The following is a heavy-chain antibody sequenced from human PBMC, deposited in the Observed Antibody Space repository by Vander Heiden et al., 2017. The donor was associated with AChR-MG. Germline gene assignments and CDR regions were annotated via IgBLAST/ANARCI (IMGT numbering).Heavy chain of an antibody. CDR3: ARDPGYRYGSGLRMDV. V-gene: IGHV4-59*01. CDR1: GGSISRYY. D-gene: IGHD3-10*01. CDR2: IYYSGST. J-gene: IGHJ6*03. Sequence: QVQLQESGPGLVKPSETLSLTCTVSGGSISRYYWSWIRQPPGKGLEWIGNIYYSGSTNYNPSLKSRVTISVDPSKNQFSLKLSSVTAADTAVYYCARDPGYRYGSGLRMDVWGKGTTVTVSS.